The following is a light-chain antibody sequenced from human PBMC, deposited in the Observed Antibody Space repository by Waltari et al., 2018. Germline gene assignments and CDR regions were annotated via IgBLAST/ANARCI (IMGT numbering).Light chain of an antibody. CDR1: QSVLYSSNNRNF. V-gene: IGKV4-1*01. CDR3: QQYYSTPPT. Sequence: DIVMTQSPDSLAVSLGERATINCKSSQSVLYSSNNRNFLAWYQKKPGQPPKLLISLAFTRESGVPDRFSGSGSGTDFTLIIGSLQAEDVAVYYCQQYYSTPPTFGQGTRLEIK. CDR2: LAF. J-gene: IGKJ5*01.